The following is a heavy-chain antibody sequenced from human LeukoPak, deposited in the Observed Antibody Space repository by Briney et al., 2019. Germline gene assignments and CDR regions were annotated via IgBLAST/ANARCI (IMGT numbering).Heavy chain of an antibody. Sequence: SQTLSLTCTVSGGSISTGGYYWSWIRQLPGKGLEWIGYIYYSGSTYYNPSLKSRVTISVDTSKNQFSLKLSSVTAADTAVYYCARGEYSSGWYAYYYYGMDVWGQGTTVTVSS. CDR2: IYYSGST. CDR1: GGSISTGGYY. CDR3: ARGEYSSGWYAYYYYGMDV. J-gene: IGHJ6*02. D-gene: IGHD6-19*01. V-gene: IGHV4-31*03.